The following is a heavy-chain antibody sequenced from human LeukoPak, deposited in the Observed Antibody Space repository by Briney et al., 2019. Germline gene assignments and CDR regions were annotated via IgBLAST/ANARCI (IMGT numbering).Heavy chain of an antibody. CDR1: GFTLDDYA. CDR2: VTWNSDTI. Sequence: GRSLRLSCAASGFTLDDYAMHWVRQAPGRGLEWVSGVTWNSDTIGYADSVMGRFTISRDNAKNSLYLQMNNLRAEDTALYYCTKDISVGATPYYFDYWGQGTLVTVSS. J-gene: IGHJ4*02. V-gene: IGHV3-9*01. CDR3: TKDISVGATPYYFDY. D-gene: IGHD1-26*01.